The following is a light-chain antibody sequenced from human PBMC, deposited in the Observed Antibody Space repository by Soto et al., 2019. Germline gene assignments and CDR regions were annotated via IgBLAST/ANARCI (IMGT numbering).Light chain of an antibody. J-gene: IGLJ1*01. CDR1: SSDVGGYTY. CDR2: EVS. V-gene: IGLV2-14*01. CDR3: CSYTGNKVFV. Sequence: QSALTQPASVSGSPGQSITISCTGTSSDVGGYTYVSWYQQHPGKAPKLMIYEVSNRPSGVSNRFSGSKSGNTASLTISGLQADDEAAYYCCSYTGNKVFVFGTGTKVTVL.